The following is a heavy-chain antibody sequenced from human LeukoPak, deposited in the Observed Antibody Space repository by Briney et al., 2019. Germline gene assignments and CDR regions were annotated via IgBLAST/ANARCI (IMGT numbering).Heavy chain of an antibody. V-gene: IGHV3-72*01. CDR3: ALDLSGTHYGMDV. J-gene: IGHJ6*02. CDR2: TRNKPNSYTT. Sequence: GGSLRLSCAASGFTFSDHYMDWVRQAPGKGLEWVGRTRNKPNSYTTEYAASVKGRFTVSRDDSRNSLYLQMNSLKTEDTAVYYCALDLSGTHYGMDVWGQGTTVTVSS. D-gene: IGHD3/OR15-3a*01. CDR1: GFTFSDHY.